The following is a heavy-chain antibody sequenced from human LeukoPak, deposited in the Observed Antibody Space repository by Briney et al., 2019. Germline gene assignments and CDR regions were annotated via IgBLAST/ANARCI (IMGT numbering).Heavy chain of an antibody. J-gene: IGHJ6*03. D-gene: IGHD3-3*01. CDR1: GFTFSTYG. V-gene: IGHV3-30*02. Sequence: GGSLRLSCAASGFTFSTYGILGVRQTPGKRLEWVAFIRNDGTNKNYADSVKGRFTISRYNSKNTLFLQMDSLRPDDTAIYYCAKSWSAYYLDYMDVWGKGATVTVSS. CDR2: IRNDGTNK. CDR3: AKSWSAYYLDYMDV.